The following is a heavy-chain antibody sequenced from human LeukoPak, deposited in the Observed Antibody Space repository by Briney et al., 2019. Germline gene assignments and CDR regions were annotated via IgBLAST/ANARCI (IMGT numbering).Heavy chain of an antibody. J-gene: IGHJ4*02. D-gene: IGHD4-17*01. CDR3: ARERGRTVTIDY. V-gene: IGHV4-4*02. Sequence: PSGTLSLTCAVSGGSISSNNWWGWVRQPPGKGLEWIGEIYHSGSPNYNPSLKSRVTISVDKSRNHFSLNLSSVTAADTAVYYCARERGRTVTIDYWGQGTLVTVSS. CDR1: GGSISSNNW. CDR2: IYHSGSP.